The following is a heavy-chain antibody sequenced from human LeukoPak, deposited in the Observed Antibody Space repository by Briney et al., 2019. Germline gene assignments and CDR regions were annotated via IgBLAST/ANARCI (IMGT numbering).Heavy chain of an antibody. CDR3: AKAYYCDSSGHQYYFDY. CDR1: GFTFSSYT. Sequence: GGSLRLSCAASGFTFSSYTTSWVRQAPGKGLEWVSTISGSGGSTYYADSVKGRFTISRDNSKNTLYLQMNSLRAEDTAVYYCAKAYYCDSSGHQYYFDYWGQGTLVTVSS. J-gene: IGHJ4*02. D-gene: IGHD3-22*01. V-gene: IGHV3-23*01. CDR2: ISGSGGST.